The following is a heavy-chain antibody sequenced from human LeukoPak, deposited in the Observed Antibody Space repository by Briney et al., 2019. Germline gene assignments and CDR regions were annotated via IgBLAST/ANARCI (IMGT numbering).Heavy chain of an antibody. D-gene: IGHD6-13*01. CDR2: INHSGST. Sequence: SETLSLTCAVYGGSFSGYYWSWIRQPPGKGLGWIGEINHSGSTNYNPSLKSRVTISVDTSKNQFSLKLSSVTAADTAVYYCASAWIAAAGSIDYWGQGTLVTVSS. V-gene: IGHV4-34*01. CDR1: GGSFSGYY. CDR3: ASAWIAAAGSIDY. J-gene: IGHJ4*02.